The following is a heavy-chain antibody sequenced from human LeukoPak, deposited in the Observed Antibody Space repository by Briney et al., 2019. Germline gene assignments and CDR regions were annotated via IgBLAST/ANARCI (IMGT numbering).Heavy chain of an antibody. J-gene: IGHJ5*02. D-gene: IGHD2/OR15-2a*01. Sequence: SETLSLTCSVSGASIKSYHWSWIRQSAGKGLEWIGRIYTSGRVDHNPSLENRVSMSVDMSRNELPLELDSVTAADTGVYYCAALHYFGHGATRTWGQGTLDTVSS. CDR1: GASIKSYH. CDR2: IYTSGRV. V-gene: IGHV4-4*07. CDR3: AALHYFGHGATRT.